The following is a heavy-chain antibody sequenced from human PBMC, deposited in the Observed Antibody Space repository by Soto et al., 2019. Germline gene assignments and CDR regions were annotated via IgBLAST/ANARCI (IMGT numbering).Heavy chain of an antibody. Sequence: QVHLVQSGAEVKKPGASVKVSCKASGYTFTSYGITWVRQAPGQGIEWMGWISAHNGNTDYAQKLQGRVIVTRDTSTSTAYMELRGLRSDDTAVYYCARGRYGDYWGQGDLVTVSS. CDR1: GYTFTSYG. CDR2: ISAHNGNT. D-gene: IGHD1-1*01. V-gene: IGHV1-18*01. CDR3: ARGRYGDY. J-gene: IGHJ4*02.